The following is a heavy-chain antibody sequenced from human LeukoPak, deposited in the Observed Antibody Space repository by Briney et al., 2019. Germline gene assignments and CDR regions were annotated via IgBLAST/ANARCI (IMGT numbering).Heavy chain of an antibody. J-gene: IGHJ6*02. CDR1: GGTFSSYA. D-gene: IGHD3-10*01. V-gene: IGHV1-69*01. Sequence: ASVKVSCKASGGTFSSYAISWVRQAPGQGIEWMGGIIPIFGTANYAQKFQGRVTITADESTSTAYMELSSLRSEDTAVYYCARVRHYGSGSTPAYGIDVWGQGTTVTVSS. CDR3: ARVRHYGSGSTPAYGIDV. CDR2: IIPIFGTA.